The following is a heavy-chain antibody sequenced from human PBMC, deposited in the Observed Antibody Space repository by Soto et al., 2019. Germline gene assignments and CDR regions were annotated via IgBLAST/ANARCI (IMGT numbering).Heavy chain of an antibody. CDR2: ISDSGRPT. J-gene: IGHJ4*02. CDR3: AKDARRSSGWYYFDY. Sequence: GGSLRLSCAASGFDFSYYAMGWVRQAPGKGLEWVSCISDSGRPTYYADSVKGRFTVSRDNSKNTLYLLMNSLRAEDTARYYCAKDARRSSGWYYFDYWGQGS. D-gene: IGHD6-19*01. CDR1: GFDFSYYA. V-gene: IGHV3-23*01.